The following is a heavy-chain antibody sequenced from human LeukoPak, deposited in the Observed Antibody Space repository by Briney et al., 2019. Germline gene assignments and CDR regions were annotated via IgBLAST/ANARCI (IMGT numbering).Heavy chain of an antibody. J-gene: IGHJ5*02. CDR3: TKDQRRDVVVIAVVGNWFDP. CDR2: ISSSGGST. Sequence: PGGSLRLSCAASGFTFSSYAMSWVRQAPGKGLEWVSTISSSGGSTYYADSVKGRFTISRDNSNNRLYLQMDSLRAEDTAVYYCTKDQRRDVVVIAVVGNWFDPWGLGALITVSS. V-gene: IGHV3-23*01. CDR1: GFTFSSYA. D-gene: IGHD2-21*01.